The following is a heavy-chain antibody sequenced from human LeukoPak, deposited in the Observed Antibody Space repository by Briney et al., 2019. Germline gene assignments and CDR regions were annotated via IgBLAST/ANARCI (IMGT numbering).Heavy chain of an antibody. CDR3: ASSGLAQYQLLPAYNWFDP. Sequence: PSETLSLTCTVSGGSISSGDYYWSWIRQPPGKGLEWIGYIYYSGSTYYNPSLKSRVTISVDTSKNQFSLKLSSVTAADTAVYYCASSGLAQYQLLPAYNWFDPWGQGTLVTVSS. J-gene: IGHJ5*02. CDR2: IYYSGST. V-gene: IGHV4-30-4*01. CDR1: GGSISSGDYY. D-gene: IGHD2-2*01.